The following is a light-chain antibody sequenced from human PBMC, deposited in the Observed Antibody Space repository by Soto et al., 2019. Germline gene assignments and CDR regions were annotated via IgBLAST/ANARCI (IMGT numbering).Light chain of an antibody. V-gene: IGKV3-15*01. Sequence: IVMTQSPATLSVSPGERVTLSCRASQSISSNLAWYQQKPGQAPRLLIYGASPSATGSPDRFSASGSATEFTLTISGLKSEDFAVYYCQQNIVWPGTFGKGTKWIS. CDR3: QQNIVWPGT. CDR2: GAS. CDR1: QSISSN. J-gene: IGKJ1*01.